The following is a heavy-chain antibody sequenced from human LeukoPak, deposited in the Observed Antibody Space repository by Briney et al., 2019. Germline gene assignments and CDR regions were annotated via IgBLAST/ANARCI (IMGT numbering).Heavy chain of an antibody. D-gene: IGHD4-23*01. CDR3: ARAFDYGGNSYYSYYGMDV. J-gene: IGHJ6*02. V-gene: IGHV3-7*05. Sequence: GGSLRLSCAASGFTFSSYWMSWVRQAPGKGLEWVANIKQDGSEKYYVDSVQGRFTISRDNAKNSLYLQMNSLRAEDTAVYYCARAFDYGGNSYYSYYGMDVWGQGTTVTVSS. CDR1: GFTFSSYW. CDR2: IKQDGSEK.